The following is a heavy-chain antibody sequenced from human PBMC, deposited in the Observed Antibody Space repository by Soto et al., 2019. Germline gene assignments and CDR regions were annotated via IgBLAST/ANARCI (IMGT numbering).Heavy chain of an antibody. V-gene: IGHV3-15*07. CDR3: PYGAHQYLDY. Sequence: GGSLRLSCVVSGLTLSDIWMNWVRQAPGKGLEWVGRIKSKAAGGTTDYAAPVKGRFSISRDDSTNTLFLHINSLRTEDTGVYYCPYGAHQYLDYWGQGA. CDR2: IKSKAAGGTT. D-gene: IGHD4-17*01. CDR1: GLTLSDIW. J-gene: IGHJ4*02.